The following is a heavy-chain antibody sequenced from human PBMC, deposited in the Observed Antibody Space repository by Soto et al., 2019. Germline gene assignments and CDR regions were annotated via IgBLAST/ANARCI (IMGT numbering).Heavy chain of an antibody. CDR2: INYSGST. J-gene: IGHJ3*02. CDR1: GGSMSGYY. D-gene: IGHD5-12*01. Sequence: SETLSLTCSVSGGSMSGYYLSWIRQPPGKGLEWIGEINYSGSTNYNPSLKSRVTISVDTSKNQFSLKLSSVTAADTAVYYCARVGRDGYNWYAFDIWGQGTMVTVSS. CDR3: ARVGRDGYNWYAFDI. V-gene: IGHV4-34*01.